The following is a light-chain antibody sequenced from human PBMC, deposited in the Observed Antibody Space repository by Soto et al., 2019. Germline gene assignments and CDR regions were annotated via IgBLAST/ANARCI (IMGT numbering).Light chain of an antibody. CDR2: AAS. CDR1: QGIRND. Sequence: AIPLTQSPSSLSASVPDRVNIXWRASQGIRNDLGWYQQKPGKAPKLLIYAASSLQSGVPSRFSGSGSGTDFTLTISSLQPEDFATYYCLQDYNYPWTFGQGTKVDIK. J-gene: IGKJ1*01. CDR3: LQDYNYPWT. V-gene: IGKV1-6*01.